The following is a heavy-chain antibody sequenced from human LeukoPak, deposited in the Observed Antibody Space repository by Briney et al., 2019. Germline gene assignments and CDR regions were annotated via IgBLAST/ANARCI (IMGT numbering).Heavy chain of an antibody. V-gene: IGHV4-4*07. CDR3: ASLSSGAAFDV. Sequence: SETLSLTCTVSGTHISNYYWTWVRQSAAQGLEWIGRLHASESTIYNPSLKSRVTMSIDTSKDQLSLTLTSVTAADSAVYYCASLSSGAAFDVWGQGTVVTVSS. D-gene: IGHD3-22*01. CDR2: LHASEST. J-gene: IGHJ3*01. CDR1: GTHISNYY.